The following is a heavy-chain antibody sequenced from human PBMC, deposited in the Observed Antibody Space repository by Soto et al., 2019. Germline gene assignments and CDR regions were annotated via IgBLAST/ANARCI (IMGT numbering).Heavy chain of an antibody. D-gene: IGHD3-22*01. Sequence: SETLSLTCTVSGGSISSYYWSWIRQPPGKGLEWIGYIYYSGSTNYNPSLKSRVTISVDTSKNQFSLKLSSVTAADTAVYYCARRLDFDYWGQGTLVTSPQ. V-gene: IGHV4-59*08. CDR3: ARRLDFDY. CDR2: IYYSGST. CDR1: GGSISSYY. J-gene: IGHJ4*02.